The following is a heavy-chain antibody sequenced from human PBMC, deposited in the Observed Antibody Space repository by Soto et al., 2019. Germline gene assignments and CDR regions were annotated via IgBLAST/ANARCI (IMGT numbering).Heavy chain of an antibody. V-gene: IGHV1-8*01. CDR3: ARDYSNPTWFDP. J-gene: IGHJ5*02. D-gene: IGHD4-4*01. CDR1: GYTFTSYD. CDR2: MNPNSGNT. Sequence: QVQLVQSGAEVKKPGASVKVSCKASGYTFTSYDINWVRQATGQGLEWMGWMNPNSGNTGYAQKFQGRVTMTRNTSISTADMELSSLRSEDTAVYYCARDYSNPTWFDPWGQGTLVTVSS.